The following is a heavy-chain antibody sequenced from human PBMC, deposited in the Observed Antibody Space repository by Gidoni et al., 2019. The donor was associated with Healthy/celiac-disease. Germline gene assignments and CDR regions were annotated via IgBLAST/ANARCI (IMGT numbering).Heavy chain of an antibody. V-gene: IGHV4-34*01. J-gene: IGHJ4*02. CDR1: GGSFSGYY. CDR2: INHSGST. D-gene: IGHD3-16*02. Sequence: QVQLQQWGAGLLKPSETLSLTCAVYGGSFSGYYWSWIRQPPGKGLEWIGEINHSGSTNYNPSLKSRVTISVDTYKNQFSLMLSSVTAADTAVYYCARGRIMITFGGVIVPHYFDYWGQGTLVTVSS. CDR3: ARGRIMITFGGVIVPHYFDY.